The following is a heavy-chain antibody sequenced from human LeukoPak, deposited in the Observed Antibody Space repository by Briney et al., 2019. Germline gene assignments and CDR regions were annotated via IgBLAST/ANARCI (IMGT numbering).Heavy chain of an antibody. CDR1: GGSINSRSYY. CDR2: IYSSVTM. J-gene: IGHJ4*02. CDR3: ASGGSGSYSY. D-gene: IGHD1-26*01. Sequence: SETLPLTCTVSGGSINSRSYYWSWIRQPAGKGLEWIGRIYSSVTMNYNPSLKSRVIISLDTSKNQFSLKLSSVTAADTAVYYCASGGSGSYSYWGQGTLVTVSS. V-gene: IGHV4-61*02.